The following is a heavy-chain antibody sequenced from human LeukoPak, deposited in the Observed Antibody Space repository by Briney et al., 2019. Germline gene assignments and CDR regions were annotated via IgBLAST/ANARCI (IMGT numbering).Heavy chain of an antibody. D-gene: IGHD3-10*01. Sequence: PGRSLRLSCAASGFIFSSYGMHWVRQAPGKGLEWVAVIWYNGSKKYYADSVKGRFTISRDSSKNTLYLQMNSLRAEDTAVYYCARDKFRFDNWGQGTLVTVSS. CDR3: ARDKFRFDN. J-gene: IGHJ4*02. CDR2: IWYNGSKK. CDR1: GFIFSSYG. V-gene: IGHV3-33*01.